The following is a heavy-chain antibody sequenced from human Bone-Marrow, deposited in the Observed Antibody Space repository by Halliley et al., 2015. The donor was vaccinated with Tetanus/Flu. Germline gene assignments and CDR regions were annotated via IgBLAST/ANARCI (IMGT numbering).Heavy chain of an antibody. J-gene: IGHJ5*02. Sequence: YYNGATNYNPPLKRRVTISLDPSKNQFSLKLSSVTAVDTAVYYCARLGFCTNGSCYPGGWFDPWGQGTLVTVSS. CDR3: ARLGFCTNGSCYPGGWFDP. CDR2: YYNGAT. D-gene: IGHD2-8*01. V-gene: IGHV4-61*07.